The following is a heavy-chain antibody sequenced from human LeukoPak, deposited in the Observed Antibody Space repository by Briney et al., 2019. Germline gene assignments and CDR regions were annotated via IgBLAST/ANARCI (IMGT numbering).Heavy chain of an antibody. D-gene: IGHD3-22*01. J-gene: IGHJ3*02. V-gene: IGHV1-18*01. CDR2: ISAYNGNK. CDR3: ARVPRITMIVVVIRKSDAFDI. Sequence: ASVKVSCKASGFTFTSYGISWVRQAPGQGLEWMGLISAYNGNKNYAQNLQGRVNMTTETSTTIVYMELRSLRSDDTAVYYCARVPRITMIVVVIRKSDAFDIWGQGTMVTVSS. CDR1: GFTFTSYG.